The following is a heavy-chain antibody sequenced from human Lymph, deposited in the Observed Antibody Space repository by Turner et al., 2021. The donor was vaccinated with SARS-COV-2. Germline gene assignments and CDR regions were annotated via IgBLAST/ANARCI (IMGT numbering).Heavy chain of an antibody. V-gene: IGHV1-8*02. CDR2: MNPNSGNT. CDR3: ARGRYSGGGMDV. J-gene: IGHJ6*02. CDR1: GYTFTSYD. D-gene: IGHD1-26*01. Sequence: QVQLAQSGAEVKKPGASVKVSCKAPGYTFTSYDINWVRQATGQGLEWMGWMNPNSGNTGYAQKFQGRVTMTRNTSISTAYMELSSLKSEDTAVYYCARGRYSGGGMDVWGQGTTVTVSS.